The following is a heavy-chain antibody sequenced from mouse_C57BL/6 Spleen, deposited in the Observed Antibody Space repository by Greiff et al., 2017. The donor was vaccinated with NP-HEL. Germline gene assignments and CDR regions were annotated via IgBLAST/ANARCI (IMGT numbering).Heavy chain of an antibody. CDR3: ARFRDLLRDY. J-gene: IGHJ2*01. CDR2: IYPGSGST. D-gene: IGHD1-1*01. Sequence: QVQLKQPGAELVKPGASVKMSCKASGYTFTSYWITWVKQRPGQVLEWIGDIYPGSGSTNYNEKFKSKATLTVDTSSSTAYMQLSSLTSEDAAVYYCARFRDLLRDYWGQGTTLTVSS. V-gene: IGHV1-55*01. CDR1: GYTFTSYW.